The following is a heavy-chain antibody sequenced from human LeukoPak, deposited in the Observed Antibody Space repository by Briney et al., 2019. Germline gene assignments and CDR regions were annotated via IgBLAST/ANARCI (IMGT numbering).Heavy chain of an antibody. CDR3: ARAHSAFGTGSWFDP. D-gene: IGHD3-3*01. J-gene: IGHJ5*02. CDR2: IYYSGST. CDR1: GGSISSYY. V-gene: IGHV4-59*01. Sequence: SETLSLTCTVSGGSISSYYWSWIRQPPGKGLEWIGYIYYSGSTNYNPSLKSRVTISVDTSKNQFSLKLSSVTAADTAVYYCARAHSAFGTGSWFDPWGQGTLVTVSS.